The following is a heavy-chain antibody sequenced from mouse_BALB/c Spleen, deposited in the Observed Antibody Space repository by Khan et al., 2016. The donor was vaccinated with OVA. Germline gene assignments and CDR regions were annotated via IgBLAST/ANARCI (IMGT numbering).Heavy chain of an antibody. V-gene: IGHV5-12-2*01. CDR3: ARHTGRYYAMDY. Sequence: EVQLQESGGGLVQPGGSLKLSCAASGFTFSSYTMSWVRQTPEKRLGWVAYISNGGDSTYYPDTVKGRFTISRDNAKNTLYLQMSSLKSEDTAMYCCARHTGRYYAMDYWGQGTSVTVSS. D-gene: IGHD3-1*01. CDR2: ISNGGDST. CDR1: GFTFSSYT. J-gene: IGHJ4*01.